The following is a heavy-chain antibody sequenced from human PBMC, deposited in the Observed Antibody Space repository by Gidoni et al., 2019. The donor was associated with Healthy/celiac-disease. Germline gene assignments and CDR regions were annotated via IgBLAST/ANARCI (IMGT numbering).Heavy chain of an antibody. J-gene: IGHJ4*02. CDR3: AKLVSDYSISY. CDR2: ISDNSGST. D-gene: IGHD6-6*01. CDR1: AFPFSSYA. V-gene: IGHV3-23*01. Sequence: EVQLLESGGGLVQPGGSLRLSCAASAFPFSSYAMSWVRQAPGKGLEWVSTISDNSGSTYYAESVKGRFTISRDNSKNTLYLQVNSLRAEDTALYYCAKLVSDYSISYWGQGTLVTVSS.